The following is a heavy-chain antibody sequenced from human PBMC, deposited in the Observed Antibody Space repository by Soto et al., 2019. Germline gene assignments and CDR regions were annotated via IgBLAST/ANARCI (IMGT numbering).Heavy chain of an antibody. CDR1: GGSISSSSYY. V-gene: IGHV4-39*01. D-gene: IGHD5-18*01. J-gene: IGHJ3*02. CDR2: IYYSGST. Sequence: QLQLQESGPGLVKPSETLSLTCTVSGGSISSSSYYWGWIRQPPGKGLEWIGSIYYSGSTYYNPSLKSRVTISVDTSKNQFSLKLSSVTAADTAVYYWASHTAMVTGHACAFDIWGQGTMVTVSS. CDR3: ASHTAMVTGHACAFDI.